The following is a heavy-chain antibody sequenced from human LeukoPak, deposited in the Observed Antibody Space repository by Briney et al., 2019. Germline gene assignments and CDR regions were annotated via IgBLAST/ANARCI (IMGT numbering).Heavy chain of an antibody. V-gene: IGHV3-15*01. J-gene: IGHJ4*02. CDR1: GFTFSSYG. D-gene: IGHD3-10*01. CDR3: TTVGYIGSAGFDY. Sequence: PGRSLRLSCAASGFTFSSYGMHWVRQAPGKGLEWVGRIRSKTDGGTTDCAAPVNGRFTISRDDSKNTLYLQMNSLKTEDTAVYYCTTVGYIGSAGFDYWGQGTLVTVSS. CDR2: IRSKTDGGTT.